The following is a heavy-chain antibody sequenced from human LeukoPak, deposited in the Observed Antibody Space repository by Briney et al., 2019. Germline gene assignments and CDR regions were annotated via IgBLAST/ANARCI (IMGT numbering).Heavy chain of an antibody. Sequence: PSQTLSLTCTVSGGSISSGSYYWSWIRQPAGKGLEWIGRMYTSGSTNYDPSLKSRVTISVDTSKNQFSLNLISVTAADTAVYYCARAMSIAARLQTIFDYWGQGTLVTVSS. D-gene: IGHD6-6*01. V-gene: IGHV4-61*02. CDR1: GGSISSGSYY. CDR2: MYTSGST. J-gene: IGHJ4*02. CDR3: ARAMSIAARLQTIFDY.